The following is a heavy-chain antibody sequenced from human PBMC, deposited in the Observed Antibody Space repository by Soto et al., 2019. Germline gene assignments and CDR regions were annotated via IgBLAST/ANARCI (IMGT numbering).Heavy chain of an antibody. V-gene: IGHV4-34*01. Sequence: NPSETLSLTCAVYGGSFSGYYWSWIRQPPGKGLEWIGEINHSGSTNYNPSLKSRVTISVDTSKNQFSLKLSSVTAADTAVYYCATGLDSITGTYTFDYWGQGTLVTVSS. CDR1: GGSFSGYY. CDR3: ATGLDSITGTYTFDY. J-gene: IGHJ4*02. D-gene: IGHD1-7*01. CDR2: INHSGST.